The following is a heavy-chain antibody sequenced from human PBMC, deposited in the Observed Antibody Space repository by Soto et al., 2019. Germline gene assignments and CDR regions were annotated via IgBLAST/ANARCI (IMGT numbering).Heavy chain of an antibody. D-gene: IGHD2-8*02. CDR1: GGSFSGYY. J-gene: IGHJ4*02. Sequence: PSDPLSLTCAVYGGSFSGYYWTWIRQPPGTGLEWIGEINHSGSTNYNPSLKSRVTISVDTSKNQFSLKLTSVTAADTAVYYCARDKITGLFDYWGQGTLVTVS. CDR3: ARDKITGLFDY. V-gene: IGHV4-34*01. CDR2: INHSGST.